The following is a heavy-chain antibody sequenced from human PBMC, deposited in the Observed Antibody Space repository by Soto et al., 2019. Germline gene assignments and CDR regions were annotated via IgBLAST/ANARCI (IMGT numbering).Heavy chain of an antibody. CDR2: IYYSGST. CDR1: DGYISRYY. CDR3: AYGLHSASSQFD. Sequence: SETLSLTCTVSDGYISRYYCSWIRQPPGKGLEWIGYIYYSGSTNYNPSLTSRVTISVDTGKNQFSLKLSSLNAADTAVYYCAYGLHSASSQFD. D-gene: IGHD4-4*01. J-gene: IGHJ5*01. V-gene: IGHV4-59*01.